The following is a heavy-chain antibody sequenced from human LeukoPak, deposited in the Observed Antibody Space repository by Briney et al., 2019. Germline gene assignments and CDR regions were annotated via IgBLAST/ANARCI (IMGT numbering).Heavy chain of an antibody. CDR2: IGSGSTTI. D-gene: IGHD3-16*01. Sequence: PGGSLRLSCATSGFTFSSYSMNWVRQAPGKGLQWISYIGSGSTTIYYADSVRGRFTISRDNAKNSLYLQMSSLTTEDTAVYYCVRDLGEADIFDYWGQGTLVTVSS. CDR1: GFTFSSYS. CDR3: VRDLGEADIFDY. J-gene: IGHJ4*02. V-gene: IGHV3-48*01.